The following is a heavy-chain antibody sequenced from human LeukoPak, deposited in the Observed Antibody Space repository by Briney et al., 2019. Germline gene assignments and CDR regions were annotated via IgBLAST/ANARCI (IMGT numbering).Heavy chain of an antibody. CDR3: AREDYGGNVYFQH. J-gene: IGHJ1*01. V-gene: IGHV3-21*01. Sequence: GGSLRLSCAASGFTFSSYGMNWVRQAPGKGLEWVSSISSSSSYIYYADSVKGRFTISRDNAKNSLYLQMNSLRAEDTAVYYCAREDYGGNVYFQHWGQGTLVTVSS. D-gene: IGHD4-23*01. CDR1: GFTFSSYG. CDR2: ISSSSSYI.